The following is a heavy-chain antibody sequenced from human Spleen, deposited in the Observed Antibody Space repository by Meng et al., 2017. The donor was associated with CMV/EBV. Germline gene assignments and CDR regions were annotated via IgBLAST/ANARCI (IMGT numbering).Heavy chain of an antibody. CDR1: GFTFSSYG. CDR3: AIVTIGYCGSSSCPGDY. CDR2: IRYDGNNK. D-gene: IGHD2-2*01. Sequence: GESLKISCAASGFTFSSYGMHWVRQAPGKGLEWVTFIRYDGNNKYYADSVKGRFTISRDNSKSTLYLQMNSLRAEDTAVYYCAIVTIGYCGSSSCPGDYWGQGTLVTFSS. J-gene: IGHJ4*02. V-gene: IGHV3-30*02.